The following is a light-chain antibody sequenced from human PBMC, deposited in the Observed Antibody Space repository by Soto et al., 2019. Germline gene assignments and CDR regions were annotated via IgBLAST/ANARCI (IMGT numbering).Light chain of an antibody. Sequence: QSALTQPPSVSGAPGQRVTISCTGSSSNMGEGYYVNWYQQLPGAAPKLIIYDDKNRPSGVPDRMSGSKSGTSASLAITGLQPEDEADYYCQSYDSSLRGVFGGGTKVTV. V-gene: IGLV1-40*01. CDR3: QSYDSSLRGV. CDR2: DDK. CDR1: SSNMGEGYY. J-gene: IGLJ3*02.